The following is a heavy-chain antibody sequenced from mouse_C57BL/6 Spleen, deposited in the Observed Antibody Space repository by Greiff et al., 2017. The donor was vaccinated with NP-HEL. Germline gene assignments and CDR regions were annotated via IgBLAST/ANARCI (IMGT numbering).Heavy chain of an antibody. CDR2: ISSGGDYI. V-gene: IGHV5-9-1*02. J-gene: IGHJ3*01. Sequence: EVQRVESGEGLVKPGGSLKLSCAASGFTFSSYAMSWVRQTPEKRLEWVAYISSGGDYIYYADTVKGRFTISRDNARNTLYLQMSSLKSEDTAMYYCTRDGAPDYYGSSSFAYWGQGTLVTVSA. CDR3: TRDGAPDYYGSSSFAY. CDR1: GFTFSSYA. D-gene: IGHD1-1*01.